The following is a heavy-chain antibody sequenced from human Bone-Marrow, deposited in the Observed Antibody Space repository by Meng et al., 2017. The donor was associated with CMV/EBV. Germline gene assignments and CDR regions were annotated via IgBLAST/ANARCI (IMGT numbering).Heavy chain of an antibody. D-gene: IGHD1-7*01. J-gene: IGHJ6*02. CDR1: GYSISSGYY. CDR2: IYYSGST. V-gene: IGHV4-61*01. CDR3: ARDGTGTTYWDYGMDV. Sequence: GSLRLSCTVSGYSISSGYYWSWIRQPPGKGLEWIGYIYYSGSTNYNPSLKSRVTISVDTSKNQFSLKLSSVTAADTAVYYCARDGTGTTYWDYGMDVWGQGTTVTVSS.